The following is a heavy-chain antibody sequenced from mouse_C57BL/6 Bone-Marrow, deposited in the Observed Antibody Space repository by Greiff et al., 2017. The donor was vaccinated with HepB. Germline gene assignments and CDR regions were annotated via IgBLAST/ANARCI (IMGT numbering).Heavy chain of an antibody. D-gene: IGHD2-4*01. Sequence: QVQLQQSGAELARPGASVKMSCKASGYTFTSYTMHWVKQRPGQGLEWIGYINPSSGYTKYNQKVKDKATLTADKSSSTAYMQLSSLTSEDSAVYYCAFYDYDYFDYWGQGTTLTVSS. V-gene: IGHV1-4*01. J-gene: IGHJ2*01. CDR2: INPSSGYT. CDR1: GYTFTSYT. CDR3: AFYDYDYFDY.